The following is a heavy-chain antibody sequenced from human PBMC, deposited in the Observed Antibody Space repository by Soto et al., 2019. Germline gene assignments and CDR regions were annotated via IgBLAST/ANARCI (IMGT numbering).Heavy chain of an antibody. Sequence: SETLSLTCAVYGGYFSGYYWSWIRQPPGKGLEWIGEINHSGSTNYNPSLKSRVTISVDTSKNQFSLKLSSVTAADTAVYYCARGRMYCSSTSCLRYYFDYWGKGTLVTV. CDR1: GGYFSGYY. CDR3: ARGRMYCSSTSCLRYYFDY. V-gene: IGHV4-34*01. CDR2: INHSGST. J-gene: IGHJ4*02. D-gene: IGHD2-2*01.